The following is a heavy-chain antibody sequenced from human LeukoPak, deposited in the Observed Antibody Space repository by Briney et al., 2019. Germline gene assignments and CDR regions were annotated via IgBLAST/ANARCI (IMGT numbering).Heavy chain of an antibody. CDR3: TTDFPDWIQLWSR. D-gene: IGHD5-18*01. CDR1: GGTFSSYA. V-gene: IGHV1-69*06. Sequence: SVKVSCKASGGTFSSYAISWVRQAPGQGLEWMGGIIPIFGTANYAQKFQGRVTITADKSTSTAYMELSSLRSEDTAVYYCTTDFPDWIQLWSRWGQGTLVTVSS. CDR2: IIPIFGTA. J-gene: IGHJ4*02.